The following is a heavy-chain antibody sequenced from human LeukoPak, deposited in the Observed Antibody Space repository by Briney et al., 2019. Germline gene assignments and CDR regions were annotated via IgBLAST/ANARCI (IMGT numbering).Heavy chain of an antibody. CDR2: ISSSGSTI. D-gene: IGHD6-19*01. J-gene: IGHJ4*02. CDR1: GFTFSDYY. Sequence: GGSLRLSCAASGFTFSDYYMSWIRQAPGKGLEWVSYISSSGSTIYYADSVKGRFTISRDNAKNSLYLQMNSLRAEDTAVYYCARDVSSGWYGDYFDYWGRGTLVTVSS. CDR3: ARDVSSGWYGDYFDY. V-gene: IGHV3-11*04.